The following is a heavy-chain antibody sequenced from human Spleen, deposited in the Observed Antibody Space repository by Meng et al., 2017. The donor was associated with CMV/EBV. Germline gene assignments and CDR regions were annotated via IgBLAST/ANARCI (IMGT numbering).Heavy chain of an antibody. CDR2: IIPIFNTP. J-gene: IGHJ4*02. Sequence: FSKHGFSWVRQAPGQGLEWMGGIIPIFNTPEYAQKFQDRVTITTDEFTSTAYMELSSLRSEDTTVYYCARGAQMDYYDASGYYFFDFWGQGTLVTVSS. V-gene: IGHV1-69*05. D-gene: IGHD3-22*01. CDR1: FSKHG. CDR3: ARGAQMDYYDASGYYFFDF.